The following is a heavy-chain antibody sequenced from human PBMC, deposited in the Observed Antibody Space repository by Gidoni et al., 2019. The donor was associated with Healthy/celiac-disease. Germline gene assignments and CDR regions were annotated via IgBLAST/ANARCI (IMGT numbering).Heavy chain of an antibody. V-gene: IGHV3-11*01. CDR1: GSTFSAYY. Sequence: QVPLVESGGGLVKLGGSLRISCAASGSTFSAYYMSWIRQAPGQGLEWISYISPTVTIYYADSVKGRFTISRDNAKNALYLKMNGLRAEDTALYYCAGQPYCGDECYAEYWGQGTLVTVSS. CDR2: ISPTVTI. CDR3: AGQPYCGDECYAEY. D-gene: IGHD2-21*01. J-gene: IGHJ4*02.